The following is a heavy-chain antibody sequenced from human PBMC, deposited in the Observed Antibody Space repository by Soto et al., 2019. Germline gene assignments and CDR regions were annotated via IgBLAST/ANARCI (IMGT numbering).Heavy chain of an antibody. J-gene: IGHJ5*02. V-gene: IGHV4-4*02. D-gene: IGHD3-22*01. CDR3: VLERGYYDSSGYSPTNWFDP. CDR1: GGSISSSNW. Sequence: SETLSLTCAVSGGSISSSNWWSWVRQPPGKGLEWIGEIYHSGSTNYNPSLKSRVTISVDKSKNQFSLKLSSVTAADTAVYYCVLERGYYDSSGYSPTNWFDPWGQGTLVTVSS. CDR2: IYHSGST.